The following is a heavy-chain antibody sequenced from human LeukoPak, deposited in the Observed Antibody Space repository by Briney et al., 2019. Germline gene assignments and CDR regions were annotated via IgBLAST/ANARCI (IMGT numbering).Heavy chain of an antibody. D-gene: IGHD6-19*01. CDR3: ARLSSGWSR. CDR1: GGSISSSSYY. CDR2: IYYSGST. V-gene: IGHV4-39*01. J-gene: IGHJ4*02. Sequence: PSETLSLTCTVSGGSISSSSYYWGWIRQPPGKGLEWIGSIYYSGSTYYNPSLKSRVIISVDTSKNQFSLKLSSVTAADTAVYYCARLSSGWSRWGQGTLVTVSS.